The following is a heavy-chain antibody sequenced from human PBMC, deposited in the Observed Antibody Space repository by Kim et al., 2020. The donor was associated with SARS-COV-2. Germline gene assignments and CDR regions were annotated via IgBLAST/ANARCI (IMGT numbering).Heavy chain of an antibody. J-gene: IGHJ5*02. Sequence: SETLSLTCAVYGGSFSGYYWSWIRQPPGKGLEWIGEINHSGSTNYNPSLKSRVTISVDTSKNQFSLKLSSVTAADTAVYYCARAAILRGVPDAHNGWFAP. CDR2: INHSGST. V-gene: IGHV4-34*01. D-gene: IGHD2-2*01. CDR1: GGSFSGYY. CDR3: ARAAILRGVPDAHNGWFAP.